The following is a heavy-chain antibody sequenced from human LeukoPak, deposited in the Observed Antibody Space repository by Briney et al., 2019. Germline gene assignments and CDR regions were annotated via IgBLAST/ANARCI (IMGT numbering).Heavy chain of an antibody. D-gene: IGHD5-24*01. J-gene: IGHJ4*02. CDR3: ARAVSMGRGDY. Sequence: NPGGSLRLSCAASGFTFSTYNMNWVRQAPGKGLEWVSSISSSSSYIEYADSVKGRFTISRDNAKNSLYLQMNSLRAGDTAVYYCARAVSMGRGDYWGQGTLVTVSS. CDR1: GFTFSTYN. CDR2: ISSSSSYI. V-gene: IGHV3-21*01.